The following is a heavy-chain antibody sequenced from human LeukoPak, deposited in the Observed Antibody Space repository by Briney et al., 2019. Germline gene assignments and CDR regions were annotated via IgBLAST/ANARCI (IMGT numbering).Heavy chain of an antibody. Sequence: SETLSLTCAVYGGSFSGYYWSWIRQPPGKGLEWIGEINHSGSTNYNPSLKSRVTISVDTSKNQFSLRLSSVTAADTAVYYCARGDSSSNNGIRFDYWGQGTLVTVSS. CDR2: INHSGST. V-gene: IGHV4-34*01. D-gene: IGHD6-13*01. J-gene: IGHJ4*02. CDR3: ARGDSSSNNGIRFDY. CDR1: GGSFSGYY.